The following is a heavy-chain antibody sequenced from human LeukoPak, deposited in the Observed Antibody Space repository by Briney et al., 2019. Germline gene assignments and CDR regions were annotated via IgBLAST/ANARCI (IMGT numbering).Heavy chain of an antibody. CDR1: GFTFSTYA. D-gene: IGHD5-12*01. Sequence: GGSLRLSCAASGFTFSTYAMHWVRQAPGKGLEWVAVISYDGSNKYYADSVKGRFTISRDNSKNTLYLQMNSLGAEDTAVYYCTRQYSGYLRNWFDPWGQGTLVTVSS. J-gene: IGHJ5*02. CDR3: TRQYSGYLRNWFDP. V-gene: IGHV3-30*04. CDR2: ISYDGSNK.